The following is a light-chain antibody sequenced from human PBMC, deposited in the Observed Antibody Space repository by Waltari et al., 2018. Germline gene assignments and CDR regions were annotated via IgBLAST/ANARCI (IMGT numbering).Light chain of an antibody. J-gene: IGLJ3*02. CDR2: ENT. Sequence: QSALTQPASVSASLGQSPPISCTRTSSDIGLSDLLSWYQQHPGKAPKLLIHENTKRPSGVPNRVSGSKSGNTASLTIAGLQAEDEADYYCCSFAGRSWLFGGGTKLTVL. CDR1: SSDIGLSDL. V-gene: IGLV2-23*01. CDR3: CSFAGRSWL.